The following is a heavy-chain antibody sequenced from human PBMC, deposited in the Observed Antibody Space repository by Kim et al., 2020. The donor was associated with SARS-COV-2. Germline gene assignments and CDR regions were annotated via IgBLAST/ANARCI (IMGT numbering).Heavy chain of an antibody. Sequence: GGSLRLSCAASGFTFSSHWMLWVRQAPGKGLVWVSRINSDETSTTYADSVKGRFTISRDNAKNTLYLQMNSLRAEDTAVYYCARGGEVSRPSGSYGDCWGGGALVTVSWGGASGRGRCPL. CDR1: GFTFSSHW. CDR2: INSDETST. V-gene: IGHV3-74*01. D-gene: IGHD2-21*02. CDR3: ARGGEVSRPSGSYGDCWGGGALVTVSWGGASG. J-gene: IGHJ2*01.